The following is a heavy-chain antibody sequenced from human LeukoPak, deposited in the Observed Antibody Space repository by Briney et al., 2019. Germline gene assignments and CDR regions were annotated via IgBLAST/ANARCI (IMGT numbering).Heavy chain of an antibody. V-gene: IGHV3-30-3*01. CDR2: ISYDGSNK. J-gene: IGHJ3*02. Sequence: GRSLRLSCAASGFTFSSYAMHWVRQAPGKGLEWVAVISYDGSNKYYAGSVKGRFTISRDNSKDTLYLQMNSLRAEDTAVYYCARQMGATRYDAFDIWGQGTMVTVSS. D-gene: IGHD1-26*01. CDR3: ARQMGATRYDAFDI. CDR1: GFTFSSYA.